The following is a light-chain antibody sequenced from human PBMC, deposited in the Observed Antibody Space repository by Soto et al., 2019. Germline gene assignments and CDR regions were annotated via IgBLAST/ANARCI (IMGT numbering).Light chain of an antibody. V-gene: IGKV3-20*01. CDR1: QSGSSSY. J-gene: IGKJ1*01. Sequence: EIVLTQSPDTLSLSPGERATLSCRASQSGSSSYLAWYQQRPGQPPRLLIYGVFSRANGIPDRFSGSGSGTDFTLTISRLEPEDFAVYYCQQYGSSPRTFGQGTKVDIK. CDR2: GVF. CDR3: QQYGSSPRT.